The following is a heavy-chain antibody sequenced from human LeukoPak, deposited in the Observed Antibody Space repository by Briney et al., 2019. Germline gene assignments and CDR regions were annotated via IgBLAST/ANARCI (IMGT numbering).Heavy chain of an antibody. V-gene: IGHV4-39*01. CDR2: IYYSGST. D-gene: IGHD3-10*01. CDR3: ASEPYGSGSFLGAFDI. Sequence: SETLSLTCAVSDDSIRSSAYYCGWLRQPPGKGLEWLGSIYYSGSTYYNPSLKSRVTISIDTSKNQFSLKLSSVTAADTAVYYCASEPYGSGSFLGAFDIWGQGTMVTVSS. J-gene: IGHJ3*02. CDR1: DDSIRSSAYY.